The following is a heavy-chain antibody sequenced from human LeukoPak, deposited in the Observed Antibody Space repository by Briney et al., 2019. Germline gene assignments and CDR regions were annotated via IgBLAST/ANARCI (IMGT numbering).Heavy chain of an antibody. D-gene: IGHD1-7*01. CDR1: GFTFSDYY. J-gene: IGHJ4*02. V-gene: IGHV3-11*01. CDR2: ISSSGSTI. CDR3: ATEAGKLELPDY. Sequence: GGSLRLSCAASGFTFSDYYMSWIRQAPGKGLEWVSYISSSGSTIYYADSVKGRFTISRDNAKNSLYLQMNGLRAEDTAVYYCATEAGKLELPDYWGQGTLVTVSS.